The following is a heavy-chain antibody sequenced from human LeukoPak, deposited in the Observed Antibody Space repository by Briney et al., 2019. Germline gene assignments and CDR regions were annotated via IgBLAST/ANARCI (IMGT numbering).Heavy chain of an antibody. V-gene: IGHV3-21*01. D-gene: IGHD5-12*01. J-gene: IGHJ4*02. CDR3: ARVRSGYDSFLDY. CDR2: ISSSSSYI. Sequence: EGSLRLSCAASGFTFSSYSMNWVRQAPGKGLEWVSSISSSSSYIYYADSVKGRFTISRDNAKNSLYLQMNSLRAEDTAVYYCARVRSGYDSFLDYWGQGTLVTVSS. CDR1: GFTFSSYS.